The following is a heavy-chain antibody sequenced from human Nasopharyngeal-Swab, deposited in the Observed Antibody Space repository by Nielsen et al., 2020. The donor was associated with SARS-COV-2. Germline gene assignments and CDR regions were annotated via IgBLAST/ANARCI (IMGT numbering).Heavy chain of an antibody. CDR1: GGSVSSGGYY. CDR3: ARVRELVLGSYRWFDP. D-gene: IGHD3-16*02. CDR2: IYYSGSA. Sequence: SETLSLTCTVSGGSVSSGGYYWSWLRPHPGKGLEWIGYIYYSGSAYYNPSLKSRVTISVDTSKNQFSLKLSSVTAADTAVYYCARVRELVLGSYRWFDPWGQGTLVTVSS. V-gene: IGHV4-31*03. J-gene: IGHJ5*02.